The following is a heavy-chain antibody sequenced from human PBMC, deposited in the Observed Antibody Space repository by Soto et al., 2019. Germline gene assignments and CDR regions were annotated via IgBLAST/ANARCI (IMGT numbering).Heavy chain of an antibody. CDR3: ARVEQWLDY. CDR1: GGSISDYY. Sequence: SETLSLTCSVSGGSISDYYWSWIRQPPGKGLEWIGYIYYGWNTNYNPSLKSRVTISVDTSKNQFSLKLISVTAADTAVYYCARVEQWLDYWGQGTLVTVS. V-gene: IGHV4-59*01. J-gene: IGHJ4*02. CDR2: IYYGWNT. D-gene: IGHD6-19*01.